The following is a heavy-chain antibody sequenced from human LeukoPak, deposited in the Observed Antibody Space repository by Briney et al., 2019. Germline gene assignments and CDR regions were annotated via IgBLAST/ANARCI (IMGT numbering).Heavy chain of an antibody. CDR2: IYYSGST. Sequence: SETLSLTCTVSGGSISSSSYYWGWIRQPPGKGLEWIGSIYYSGSTYYNPSLKSRVTISVDTSKNQFSLKLSSVTAADTAVYYCARQKNGYKNDDAFDICGQGTMVTVSS. V-gene: IGHV4-39*01. D-gene: IGHD5-24*01. CDR1: GGSISSSSYY. CDR3: ARQKNGYKNDDAFDI. J-gene: IGHJ3*02.